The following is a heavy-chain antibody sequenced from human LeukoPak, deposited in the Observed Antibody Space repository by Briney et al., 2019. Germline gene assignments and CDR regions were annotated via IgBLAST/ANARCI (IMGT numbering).Heavy chain of an antibody. CDR3: SSHGGSYCSCGNCAFDI. D-gene: IGHD2-15*01. J-gene: IGHJ3*02. CDR2: VHADDVER. CDR1: GYSLTELS. Sequence: ASVTVSFTVSGYSLTELSMYWVRQAPGKPLEGMGGVHADDVERIYAQKFQGRVTMTEDTSPDTAYMELSRLRSDGTDEYFCSSHGGSYCSCGNCAFDIWGQGTMVTVSS. V-gene: IGHV1-24*01.